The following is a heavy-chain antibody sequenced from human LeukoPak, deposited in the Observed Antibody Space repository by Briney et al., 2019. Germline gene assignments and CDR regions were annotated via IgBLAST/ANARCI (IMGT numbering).Heavy chain of an antibody. Sequence: PGGSLRLSCAASGFTFSSYGMHWVRQAPGKGLEWVAFIRYDGSNKYYADSVKGRFTISRDNAKNSLYLQMNSLRAEDTAVYYCARGGSYSYYYYYYMDVWGKGTTVTISS. J-gene: IGHJ6*03. CDR1: GFTFSSYG. CDR2: IRYDGSNK. CDR3: ARGGSYSYYYYYYMDV. D-gene: IGHD1-26*01. V-gene: IGHV3-30*02.